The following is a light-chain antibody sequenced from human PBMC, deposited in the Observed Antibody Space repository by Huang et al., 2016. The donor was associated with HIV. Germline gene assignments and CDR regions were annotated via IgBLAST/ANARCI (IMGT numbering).Light chain of an antibody. V-gene: IGKV3-20*01. J-gene: IGKJ2*01. CDR1: QSINNNY. CDR2: VAS. CDR3: QHYGTSPQT. Sequence: EIVLTQSPGTLSLSPGEGATLSCRASQSINNNYLAWFQQKPGQPPRLLIYVASSRAPGVPDRFTGSGSGTDFNLTISRLETEDFAMCFCQHYGTSPQTFGQGTKLEIK.